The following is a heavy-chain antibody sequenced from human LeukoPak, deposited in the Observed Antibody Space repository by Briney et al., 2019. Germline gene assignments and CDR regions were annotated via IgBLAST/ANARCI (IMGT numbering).Heavy chain of an antibody. J-gene: IGHJ4*02. V-gene: IGHV1-18*01. CDR3: ARDLAYDSSGYYYPPTY. D-gene: IGHD3-22*01. Sequence: GASVKVSCKASGGTFSSYAISWVRQAPGQGLEWMGWISAYNGNTNYAQKFQGRVTMTTDTSTSTAYMELRSLRSDDTAVYYCARDLAYDSSGYYYPPTYWGQGTLVTVSS. CDR1: GGTFSSYA. CDR2: ISAYNGNT.